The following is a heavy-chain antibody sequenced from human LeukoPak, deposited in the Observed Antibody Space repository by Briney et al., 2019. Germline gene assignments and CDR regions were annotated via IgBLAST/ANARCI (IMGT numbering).Heavy chain of an antibody. J-gene: IGHJ4*02. CDR1: GFTFSSYS. CDR3: ATSPPNYYDSSQPTETFDY. CDR2: ISSSSSYI. Sequence: GGSLRLSCAASGFTFSSYSMNWVRQAPGKGLEWVSSISSSSSYIYYADSVKGRFTISRDNAKNSLYLQMNSLRAEDTAVYYCATSPPNYYDSSQPTETFDYWGQGTLVTVSS. D-gene: IGHD3-22*01. V-gene: IGHV3-21*01.